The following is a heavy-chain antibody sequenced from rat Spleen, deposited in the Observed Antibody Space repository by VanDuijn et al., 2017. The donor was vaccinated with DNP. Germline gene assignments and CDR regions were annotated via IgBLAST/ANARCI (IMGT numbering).Heavy chain of an antibody. Sequence: EVKLVESGGGLVQHGRSLKLSCAASGFTFNDYWMGWVRQAPGKGLEWIGEINEDSGTINYTPSLKDKFTISRDNAQNTLYLQMSKLGSEDSAIYYCSREGLRASDYWGQGVLVTVSS. J-gene: IGHJ2*01. V-gene: IGHV4-2*01. CDR1: GFTFNDYW. CDR3: SREGLRASDY. D-gene: IGHD4-1*01. CDR2: INEDSGTI.